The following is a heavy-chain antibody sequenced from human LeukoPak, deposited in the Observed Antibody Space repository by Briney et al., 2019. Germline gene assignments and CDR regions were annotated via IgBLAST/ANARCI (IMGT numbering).Heavy chain of an antibody. Sequence: GGSLRLSCAASGFTFSSYWMHWVRQVPGKGLMWVSRIKTDGSSTSYADSVKGRFTISRDSAKNTLYLQMNSLRVEDTAVYYCARDFMYSISCAGCWGQGTLVTVSS. CDR1: GFTFSSYW. V-gene: IGHV3-74*01. CDR3: ARDFMYSISCAGC. CDR2: IKTDGSST. J-gene: IGHJ4*02. D-gene: IGHD6-13*01.